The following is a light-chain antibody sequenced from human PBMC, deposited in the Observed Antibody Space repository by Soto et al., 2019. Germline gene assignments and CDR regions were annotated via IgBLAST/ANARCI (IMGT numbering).Light chain of an antibody. CDR3: QQYNNWLRT. CDR1: QSVSSN. CDR2: GAS. J-gene: IGKJ2*01. Sequence: EIVMTQSPATLSVSPGERATLSCRASQSVSSNLAWHKQKPGQAPRLLIYGASTKATGIPGRVSGSGSGTEFPLTSSSVQSEDFAVYYCQQYNNWLRTFGQGTKLEIK. V-gene: IGKV3-15*01.